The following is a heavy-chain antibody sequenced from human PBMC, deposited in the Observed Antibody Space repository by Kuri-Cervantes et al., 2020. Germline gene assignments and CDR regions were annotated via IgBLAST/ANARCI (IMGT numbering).Heavy chain of an antibody. D-gene: IGHD4-17*01. CDR2: ISSSSSYI. J-gene: IGHJ4*02. CDR1: GFTFSSYS. Sequence: LSLTCAASGFTFSSYSMNWVRQAPGKGLEWVSSISSSSSYIYYADSVKGRFTISRDNAKNSLYLQMNSLRAEDTAVYYCHGDYVGQDGWPIDYWGQGTLVTVSS. V-gene: IGHV3-21*01. CDR3: HGDYVGQDGWPIDY.